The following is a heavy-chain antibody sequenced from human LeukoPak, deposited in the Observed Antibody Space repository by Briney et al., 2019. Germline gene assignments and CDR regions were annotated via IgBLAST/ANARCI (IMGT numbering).Heavy chain of an antibody. CDR3: ARDSLVVDAFDI. CDR2: ISYDGSNK. D-gene: IGHD2-2*01. CDR1: GFTFSSYA. V-gene: IGHV3-30-3*01. Sequence: SGGSLRLSCAASGFTFSSYAMHWVRQAPGKGLEWVAVISYDGSNKYYADSVKGRFTISRDNSKNTLYLQMNSLRAEDTAVYYCARDSLVVDAFDIWGQGTMVTVSS. J-gene: IGHJ3*02.